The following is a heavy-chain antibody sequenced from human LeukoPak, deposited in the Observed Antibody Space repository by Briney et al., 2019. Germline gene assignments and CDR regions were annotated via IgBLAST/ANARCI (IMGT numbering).Heavy chain of an antibody. CDR3: ARIRPSTIFGVAPPNYYYYYYMDV. J-gene: IGHJ6*03. CDR2: IYYSGST. CDR1: GGSISSSSYY. V-gene: IGHV4-39*01. D-gene: IGHD3-3*01. Sequence: SETLSLTCTVSGGSISSSSYYWGWIRQPPGKGLEWIGSIYYSGSTYYNPSLKSRVTISVDTSKNQFSLKLSSVTAADTAVYYCARIRPSTIFGVAPPNYYYYYYMDVWGKGTTVTVSS.